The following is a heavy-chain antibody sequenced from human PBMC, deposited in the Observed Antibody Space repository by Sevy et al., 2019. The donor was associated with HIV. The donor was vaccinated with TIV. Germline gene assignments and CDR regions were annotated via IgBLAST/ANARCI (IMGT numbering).Heavy chain of an antibody. V-gene: IGHV5-51*01. J-gene: IGHJ4*02. Sequence: GESLKISCKGSGYSFTSHWIGWVRHMPGKGLEWMGIIYPDDSDTRYSRSFKGQVTFSADKSISPAYLQWSSLKASDTAMYYCATSRSGYFDSSAYYIYWGQGTLVTVSS. CDR1: GYSFTSHW. D-gene: IGHD3-22*01. CDR3: ATSRSGYFDSSAYYIY. CDR2: IYPDDSDT.